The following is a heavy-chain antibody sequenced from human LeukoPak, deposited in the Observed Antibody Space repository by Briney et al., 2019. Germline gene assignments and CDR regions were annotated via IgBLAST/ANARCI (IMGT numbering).Heavy chain of an antibody. CDR2: INHSGST. CDR3: ARGRLVYAIRGGSRDFDY. Sequence: SETLSLTCAVYGGSFSGYYWSWIRQPPGKGLEWIGEINHSGSTNYNPSLKCRVTISVDTSKNQFSLKLSSVTAADTAVYYCARGRLVYAIRGGSRDFDYWGQGTLVTVSP. D-gene: IGHD2-8*01. J-gene: IGHJ4*02. V-gene: IGHV4-34*01. CDR1: GGSFSGYY.